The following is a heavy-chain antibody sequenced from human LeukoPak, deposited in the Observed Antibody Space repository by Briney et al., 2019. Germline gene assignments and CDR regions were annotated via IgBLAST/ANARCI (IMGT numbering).Heavy chain of an antibody. CDR3: ARGKYYHLMDV. Sequence: GGSLRLSCAASGFTFSDYAMTWVRQAPGKGMEWVSGISGSGGKTYYADSVKGRFTISRDNSKNTLYLQMNSLRVEDTAVYYCARGKYYHLMDVWGQGTTVTVSS. V-gene: IGHV3-23*01. CDR1: GFTFSDYA. J-gene: IGHJ6*02. CDR2: ISGSGGKT.